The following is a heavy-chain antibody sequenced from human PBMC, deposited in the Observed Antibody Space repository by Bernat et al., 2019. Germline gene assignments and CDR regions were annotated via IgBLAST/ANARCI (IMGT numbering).Heavy chain of an antibody. CDR1: GFTFSSYA. CDR2: ISGSGDNT. CDR3: AKTRNLVFYGMDV. Sequence: EVQLLESGGGLVQPGGSLRLSCVASGFTFSSYAMKWVRQAPGKGLQWVSGISGSGDNTYYADSVKGRFTISRDNSKNMLFLLMNSLRAEDTAVYYCAKTRNLVFYGMDVWGQGTTVTVSS. J-gene: IGHJ6*02. D-gene: IGHD1-14*01. V-gene: IGHV3-23*01.